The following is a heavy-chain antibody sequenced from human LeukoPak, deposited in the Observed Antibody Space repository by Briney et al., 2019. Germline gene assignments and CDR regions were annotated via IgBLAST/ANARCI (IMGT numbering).Heavy chain of an antibody. CDR1: GFTFSSYA. J-gene: IGHJ6*02. CDR3: ARDQGLLWFGELSDGMDV. Sequence: AGGSLRLSCAASGFTFSSYAMSWVRQAPGKGLEWVSAISGSGGSTYYADSVKGRFTISRDNSKNTLYLQMNSLRAEDTAVYYCARDQGLLWFGELSDGMDVWGQGTTVTVSS. V-gene: IGHV3-23*01. CDR2: ISGSGGST. D-gene: IGHD3-10*01.